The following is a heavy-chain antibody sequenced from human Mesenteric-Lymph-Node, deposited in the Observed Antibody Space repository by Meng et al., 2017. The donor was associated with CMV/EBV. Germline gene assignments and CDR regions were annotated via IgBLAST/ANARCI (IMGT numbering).Heavy chain of an antibody. Sequence: GESLKISCAASGFTFSTDEMNWVRQAPGKGLEWVSAISGSGGSTYYADSVKGRFTISRDNSKNTLYLQMNSLRAEDTAVYYCAKDFASYDSSGRTYYYYGMDVWGQGTTVTVSS. J-gene: IGHJ6*02. D-gene: IGHD3-22*01. CDR3: AKDFASYDSSGRTYYYYGMDV. CDR2: ISGSGGST. CDR1: GFTFSTDE. V-gene: IGHV3-23*01.